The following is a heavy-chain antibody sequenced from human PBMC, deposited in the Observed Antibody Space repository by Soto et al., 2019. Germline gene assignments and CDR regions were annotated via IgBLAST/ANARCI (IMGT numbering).Heavy chain of an antibody. Sequence: EVQLLQSGGHLVRPGGSLRLSCVASGFTLSDYVMTWVRQAPEKGLAWVSTISVGGGSAYYADSVKGRFAISRDNSKNTLYLPLNSLRAEDPAVYYCVKDRAQHLILGPGLEHRGPGTLVTVSS. D-gene: IGHD6-13*01. CDR2: ISVGGGSA. V-gene: IGHV3-23*01. J-gene: IGHJ1*01. CDR1: GFTLSDYV. CDR3: VKDRAQHLILGPGLEH.